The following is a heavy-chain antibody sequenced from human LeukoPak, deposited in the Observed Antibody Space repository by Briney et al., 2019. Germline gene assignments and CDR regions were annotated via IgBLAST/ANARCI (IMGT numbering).Heavy chain of an antibody. D-gene: IGHD2-21*01. V-gene: IGHV1-2*02. Sequence: ASVKVSCKASGYMFTGYYMHWVRQAPGQGLEWMGWINPNSGGTNYAQKFQGRVTMTRDTSITTAYMELRRLESDDTAVHYCAGDLPVWDAFDIWGQGTKVTVSS. CDR1: GYMFTGYY. J-gene: IGHJ3*02. CDR3: AGDLPVWDAFDI. CDR2: INPNSGGT.